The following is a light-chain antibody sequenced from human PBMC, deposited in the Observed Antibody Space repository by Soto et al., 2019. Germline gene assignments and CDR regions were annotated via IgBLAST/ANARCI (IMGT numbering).Light chain of an antibody. CDR1: QSISSW. CDR3: QQYTSYWT. J-gene: IGKJ1*01. V-gene: IGKV1-5*03. Sequence: DIQMTQSPSTLSASVGDRVTITCRASQSISSWLAWYQQRPGKPPNLLIYKASTLASGVPSRFSGSGSGTEFTLTISSLHTDDYATYYCQQYTSYWTFGQGTKVDIK. CDR2: KAS.